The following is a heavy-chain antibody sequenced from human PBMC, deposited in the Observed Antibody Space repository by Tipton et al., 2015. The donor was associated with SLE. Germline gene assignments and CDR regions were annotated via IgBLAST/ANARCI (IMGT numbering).Heavy chain of an antibody. D-gene: IGHD5-12*01. CDR1: GGSFSGYY. CDR2: INHSGST. V-gene: IGHV4-34*01. J-gene: IGHJ5*02. Sequence: GLVKPSETLSLTCAVYGGSFSGYYWSWIRQPPGKGLEWIGEINHSGSTNYNPSLKSRVTISVDTSKNQFSLKLSSVTAADTAVYYCARVATKKDWFDPWGQGTLVTVSS. CDR3: ARVATKKDWFDP.